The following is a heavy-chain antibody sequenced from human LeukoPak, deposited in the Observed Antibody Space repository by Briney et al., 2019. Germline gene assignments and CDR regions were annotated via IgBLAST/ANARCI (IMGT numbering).Heavy chain of an antibody. V-gene: IGHV3-7*01. CDR1: GFTFSSYW. J-gene: IGHJ4*02. D-gene: IGHD3-16*02. Sequence: GGSLRLSCAASGFTFSSYWMSWVRQAPGKGLEWVANIKQDGSEKYYVDSVKGRFTISRDNAKNSLYLQMNSLRAEDTAVYYCAKDRGIVNPYYFDYWGQGTLVTVSS. CDR2: IKQDGSEK. CDR3: AKDRGIVNPYYFDY.